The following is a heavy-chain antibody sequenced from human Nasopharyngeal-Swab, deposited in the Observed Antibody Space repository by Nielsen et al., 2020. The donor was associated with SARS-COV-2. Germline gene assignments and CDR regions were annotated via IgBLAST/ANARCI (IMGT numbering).Heavy chain of an antibody. J-gene: IGHJ4*02. CDR1: GFTFSTYS. CDR2: ISSSSSTI. V-gene: IGHV3-48*02. CDR3: ARDRAANWGNPLGEGFDY. Sequence: GGSLRLSCVASGFTFSTYSMNWVRQAPGKGLEWVSYISSSSSTIYYADSVKGRFTISRDNAKNSLYLQMNSLRDEDTAVYYCARDRAANWGNPLGEGFDYWGQGTLVTVSS. D-gene: IGHD7-27*01.